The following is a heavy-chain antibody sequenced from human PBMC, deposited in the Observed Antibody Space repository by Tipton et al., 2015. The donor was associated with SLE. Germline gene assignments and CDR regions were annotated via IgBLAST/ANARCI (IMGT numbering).Heavy chain of an antibody. Sequence: TLSLTCAVYGGSFSSYYWSWIRQPPGKGLEWLGYMSFSGRSNYNPSLKSRVTISVDRSKNQLSLKLSSVTAADTAVYYCARDPLGRGGYFDYWGQGTLVTVSS. CDR1: GGSFSSYY. J-gene: IGHJ4*02. D-gene: IGHD3/OR15-3a*01. V-gene: IGHV4-59*01. CDR2: MSFSGRS. CDR3: ARDPLGRGGYFDY.